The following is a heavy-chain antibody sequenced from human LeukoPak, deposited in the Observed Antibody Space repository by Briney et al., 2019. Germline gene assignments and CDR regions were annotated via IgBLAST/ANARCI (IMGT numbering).Heavy chain of an antibody. J-gene: IGHJ5*02. Sequence: GSSVKVSCKASGGTFSSYAIRWVRQAPGQGLAWMGGIIPIFGTANYAQKFQGRVTITTDESTSTAYMELSSLRSEDTAVYYCASLVVASTTGHWFDPWGQGTLVTVPS. CDR2: IIPIFGTA. CDR1: GGTFSSYA. CDR3: ASLVVASTTGHWFDP. V-gene: IGHV1-69*05. D-gene: IGHD2-15*01.